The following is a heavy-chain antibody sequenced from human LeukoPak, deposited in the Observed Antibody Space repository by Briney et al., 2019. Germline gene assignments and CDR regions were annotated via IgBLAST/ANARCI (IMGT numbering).Heavy chain of an antibody. Sequence: GGSLRLSCAASGFTFSSYGMHWVRQAPGKGLEWVAVIWYDGSNKYYADSVKGRFTISRDNSKNTLYLQMNSLRAEDTAVHYCARALWGDIVVVPAAKFDPWGQGTLVTVSS. V-gene: IGHV3-33*01. D-gene: IGHD2-2*01. CDR2: IWYDGSNK. CDR1: GFTFSSYG. J-gene: IGHJ5*02. CDR3: ARALWGDIVVVPAAKFDP.